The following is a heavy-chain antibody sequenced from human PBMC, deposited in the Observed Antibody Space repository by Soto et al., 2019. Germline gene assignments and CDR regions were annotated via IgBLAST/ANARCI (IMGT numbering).Heavy chain of an antibody. D-gene: IGHD1-1*01. V-gene: IGHV3-72*01. J-gene: IGHJ4*02. CDR3: TRDIHWIGSFDY. CDR1: GFRFSDYY. CDR2: IKTRGSNYST. Sequence: EVQLVESGGGLVQPGGALRLSCAVSGFRFSDYYMDWVRQAPGKGPEWIARIKTRGSNYSTEYAASEKGRFIISRDDSESSFYLQMNSLETEDTAVYFGTRDIHWIGSFDYSGQGALVTVSP.